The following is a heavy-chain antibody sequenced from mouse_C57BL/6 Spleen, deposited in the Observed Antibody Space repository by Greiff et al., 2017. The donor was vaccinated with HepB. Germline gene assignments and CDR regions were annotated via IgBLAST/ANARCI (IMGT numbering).Heavy chain of an antibody. J-gene: IGHJ2*01. CDR2: IDPETGGT. D-gene: IGHD1-1*01. CDR1: GYTFTDYE. Sequence: VKLMESGAELVRPGASVTLSCKASGYTFTDYEMHWVKQTPVHGLEWIGAIDPETGGTAYNQKFKGKAILTADKSSSTAYMELRSLTSEDSAVYYCTRGDYYGSSDRYFDYWGQGTTLTVSS. CDR3: TRGDYYGSSDRYFDY. V-gene: IGHV1-15*01.